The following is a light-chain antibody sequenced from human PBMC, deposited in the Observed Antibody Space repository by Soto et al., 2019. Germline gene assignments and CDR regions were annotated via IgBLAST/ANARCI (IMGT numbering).Light chain of an antibody. Sequence: DLQLTQSPSSVSASVGDRVTITCRASQGIGIYLAWYQQNPGKAPKLLIYAASTLQSGVPSRFRGSGSGTDFTLTISSLQPEDFATYFCQQANNLPYTFGQGTKVDIK. V-gene: IGKV1-12*01. CDR1: QGIGIY. J-gene: IGKJ2*01. CDR3: QQANNLPYT. CDR2: AAS.